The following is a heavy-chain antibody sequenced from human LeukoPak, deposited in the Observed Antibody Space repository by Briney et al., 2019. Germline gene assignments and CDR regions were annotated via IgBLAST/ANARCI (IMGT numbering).Heavy chain of an antibody. D-gene: IGHD3-3*01. CDR3: AKLGVRDYDFWSGYGGIDY. J-gene: IGHJ4*02. V-gene: IGHV3-23*01. Sequence: ETLSLTCTVSGGSISSYYWSWVRQAPGKGLEWVSAISGSGGSTYYADSVKGRFTISRDNSKNTLYLQMNRLRAEDTAVYYCAKLGVRDYDFWSGYGGIDYWGQGTLVTVSS. CDR2: ISGSGGST. CDR1: GGSISSYY.